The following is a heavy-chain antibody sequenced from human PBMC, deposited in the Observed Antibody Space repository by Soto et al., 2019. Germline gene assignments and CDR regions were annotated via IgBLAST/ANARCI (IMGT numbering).Heavy chain of an antibody. Sequence: SVKVSCKASGGTFSTYAISWVRQAPGQGLEWMGGIIPMFGTANYAQKFQGRVTITADESTSTAYMELSSLRSDDTAVYYCARGGYSSGWYEYYYYGMDVWGQGTTVTVSS. CDR2: IIPMFGTA. CDR3: ARGGYSSGWYEYYYYGMDV. D-gene: IGHD6-19*01. V-gene: IGHV1-69*13. J-gene: IGHJ6*02. CDR1: GGTFSTYA.